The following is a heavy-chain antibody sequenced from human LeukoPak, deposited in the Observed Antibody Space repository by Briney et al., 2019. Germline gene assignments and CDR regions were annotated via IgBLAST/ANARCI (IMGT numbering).Heavy chain of an antibody. D-gene: IGHD2-21*01. CDR3: ARGYSSDN. V-gene: IGHV3-66*01. CDR1: GFTFSKYN. Sequence: GGSLRLSCAASGFTFSKYNMNWVRQAPGKGLEWVSVIYSGGSTYYADSVKGRFTISRDNSKNTLNLQMNSLRAEDAAVYYCARGYSSDNWGQGTLVTVSS. J-gene: IGHJ4*02. CDR2: IYSGGST.